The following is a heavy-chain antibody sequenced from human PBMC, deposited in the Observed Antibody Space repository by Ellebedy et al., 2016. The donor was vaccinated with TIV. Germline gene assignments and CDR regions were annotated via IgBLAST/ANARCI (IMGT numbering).Heavy chain of an antibody. J-gene: IGHJ4*02. CDR2: IYHSGST. D-gene: IGHD3-10*01. V-gene: IGHV4-4*02. CDR3: ARVWSDYYGSGRDDY. CDR1: GGSISSSNW. Sequence: SETLSLTCAVSGGSISSSNWWSWVRQPPGKGLEWIGEIYHSGSTNYNPSLKSRVTISVDKSKNQFSLKLSSVTAADTAVYYCARVWSDYYGSGRDDYWGQGTLVTVSS.